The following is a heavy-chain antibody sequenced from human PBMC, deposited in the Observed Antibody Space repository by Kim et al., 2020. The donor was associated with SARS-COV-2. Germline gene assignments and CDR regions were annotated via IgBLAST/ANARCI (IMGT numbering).Heavy chain of an antibody. J-gene: IGHJ4*02. CDR3: ARGVLSYDILTGYYPYYFDY. Sequence: ASVKVSCKASGYTFTSYAMNWVRQAPGQGLEWMGWINTNTGNPTYAQGFTGRFVFSLDTSVSTAYLQISSLKAEDTAVYYCARGVLSYDILTGYYPYYFDYWGQGTLVTVSS. V-gene: IGHV7-4-1*02. D-gene: IGHD3-9*01. CDR1: GYTFTSYA. CDR2: INTNTGNP.